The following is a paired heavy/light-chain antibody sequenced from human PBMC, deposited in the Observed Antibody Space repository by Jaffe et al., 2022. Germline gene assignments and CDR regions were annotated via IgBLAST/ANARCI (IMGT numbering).Light chain of an antibody. V-gene: IGLV1-51*01. J-gene: IGLJ3*02. Sequence: QSVLTQPPSVSAAPGQKVTISCSGSSSNIGNNYVSWYQQLPGTAPKLLIYDNNKRPSGIPDRFSGSKSGTSATLGITGLQTGDEADYYCGTWDSSLSAEVFGGGTKLTVL. CDR1: SSNIGNNY. CDR2: DNN. CDR3: GTWDSSLSAEV.
Heavy chain of an antibody. CDR3: AKRPYYDFWSGYPLNWFDP. J-gene: IGHJ5*02. CDR1: GFTFSSYA. Sequence: EVQLLESGGGLVQPGGSLRLSCAASGFTFSSYAMSWVRQAPGKGLEWVSAISGSGGSTYYADSVKGRFTISRDNSKNTLYLQMNSLRAEDTAVYYCAKRPYYDFWSGYPLNWFDPWGQGTLVTVSS. CDR2: ISGSGGST. D-gene: IGHD3-3*01. V-gene: IGHV3-23*01.